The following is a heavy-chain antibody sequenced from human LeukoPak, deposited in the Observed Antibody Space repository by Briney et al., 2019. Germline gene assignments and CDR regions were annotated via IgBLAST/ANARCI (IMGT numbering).Heavy chain of an antibody. CDR2: ISYDGSNK. J-gene: IGHJ3*02. D-gene: IGHD5-18*01. CDR1: GFTFSSYG. CDR3: ATRYSYGWHDAFDI. V-gene: IGHV3-30*03. Sequence: GGSLRLSCAASGFTFSSYGMHWVRQAPGKGLEWVAVISYDGSNKYYADSVKGRFTISRDNSKNTLYLQMNSLRAEDTAVYYCATRYSYGWHDAFDIWGQGTMVTVSS.